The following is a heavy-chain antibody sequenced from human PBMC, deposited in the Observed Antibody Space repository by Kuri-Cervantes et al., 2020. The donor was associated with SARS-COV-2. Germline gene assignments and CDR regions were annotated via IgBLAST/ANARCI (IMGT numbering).Heavy chain of an antibody. CDR2: ISAYNGNT. D-gene: IGHD1-26*01. J-gene: IGHJ4*02. CDR1: GYTFTSYG. V-gene: IGHV1-18*01. CDR3: ARESRLGSGSYYSVDY. Sequence: ASVKVSCKASGYTFTSYGISWVRQAPGQGLEWMGWISAYNGNTNYAQKLQGRVTMTTDTSTSTAYMELRSLRSDDTAVYYCARESRLGSGSYYSVDYWGQGTLVTVSS.